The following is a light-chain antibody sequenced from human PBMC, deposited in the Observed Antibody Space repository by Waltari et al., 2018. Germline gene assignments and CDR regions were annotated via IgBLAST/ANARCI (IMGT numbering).Light chain of an antibody. CDR1: QSVPTN. V-gene: IGKV3-15*01. CDR3: QQYDDWS. J-gene: IGKJ2*01. CDR2: DAS. Sequence: EIVLTQSPATLSVSPGGRATLSCRASQSVPTNLAWYQQRPGQAPSLLSYDASPRATGVPARFSGSGSETEFTLTISSLQSTDFAVYYCQQYDDWSFGQGTKLEIK.